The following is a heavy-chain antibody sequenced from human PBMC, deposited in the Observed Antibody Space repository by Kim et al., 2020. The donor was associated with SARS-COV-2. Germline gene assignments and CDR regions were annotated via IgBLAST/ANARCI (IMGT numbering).Heavy chain of an antibody. Sequence: NYNPSHKSRVTISVDTSKNPFSPKLGSVSAADTAVYYCARARGFGEFGIAYWGQGTLVTVSS. D-gene: IGHD3-10*01. J-gene: IGHJ4*02. V-gene: IGHV4-34*09. CDR3: ARARGFGEFGIAY.